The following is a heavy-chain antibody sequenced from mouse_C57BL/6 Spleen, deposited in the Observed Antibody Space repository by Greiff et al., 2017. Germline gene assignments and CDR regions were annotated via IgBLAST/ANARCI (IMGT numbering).Heavy chain of an antibody. J-gene: IGHJ2*01. Sequence: QVQLQQPGAELVMPGASVKLSCKASGYTFTSYWMHWVKQRPGQGLEWIGEIDPSDSYTNYNQKFKGKSTLTVDKSSSTAYMQLSSLTSEDSAVYYCARYYCGSSYGFDYWGQGTTLTVSS. CDR3: ARYYCGSSYGFDY. CDR1: GYTFTSYW. D-gene: IGHD1-1*01. V-gene: IGHV1-69*01. CDR2: IDPSDSYT.